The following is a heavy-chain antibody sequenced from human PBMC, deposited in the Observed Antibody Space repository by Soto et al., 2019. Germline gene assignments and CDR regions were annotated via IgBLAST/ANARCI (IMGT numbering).Heavy chain of an antibody. J-gene: IGHJ4*02. CDR2: INAGNGNT. D-gene: IGHD1-1*01. Sequence: ASVKVSCKASGYTFTSYAMHWVRQAPGQRLEWMGWINAGNGNTKYSQKFQGRVTITRDTSASTAYMELSSLRSEDTAVYYCAGDRVSGINDTYFDHWGQGTLVTVSS. CDR1: GYTFTSYA. V-gene: IGHV1-3*01. CDR3: AGDRVSGINDTYFDH.